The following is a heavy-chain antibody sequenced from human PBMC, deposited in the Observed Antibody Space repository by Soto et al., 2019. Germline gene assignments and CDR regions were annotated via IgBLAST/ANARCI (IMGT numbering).Heavy chain of an antibody. CDR1: GYSFTSYG. V-gene: IGHV1-18*01. Sequence: ASVKVSCKASGYSFTSYGIHWVRQAPGQGLEWMGWISTYNGNTNYAQKLQGRVTMTTDTSTSTAYMELRSLRSDNTAVYYCARERYGSCWSSAEYLQHWGEGTLVTVSS. J-gene: IGHJ1*01. CDR2: ISTYNGNT. CDR3: ARERYGSCWSSAEYLQH. D-gene: IGHD6-13*01.